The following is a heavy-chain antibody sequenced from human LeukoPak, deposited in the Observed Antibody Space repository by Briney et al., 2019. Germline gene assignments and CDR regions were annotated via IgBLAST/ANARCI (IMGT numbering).Heavy chain of an antibody. CDR1: GYTXTGYY. V-gene: IGHV1-2*02. Sequence: ASVKVSCKASGYTXTGYYLHWVRQAPGQGLEWMGWINPNSGGTNYAQKFQGRVTMTRDTSISTAYMELSRLKSDDTAVYYCARVPYNNAFDIWGQGTMVAVSS. D-gene: IGHD1-1*01. CDR2: INPNSGGT. CDR3: ARVPYNNAFDI. J-gene: IGHJ3*02.